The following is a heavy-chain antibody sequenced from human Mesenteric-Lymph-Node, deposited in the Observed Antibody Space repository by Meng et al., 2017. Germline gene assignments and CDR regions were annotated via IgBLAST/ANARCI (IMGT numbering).Heavy chain of an antibody. V-gene: IGHV1-2*06. CDR3: VRDEDISAAGKLFGDY. CDR2: IDPGSGGT. J-gene: IGHJ4*02. Sequence: QVHLVPSGAELKNPGASMKVSCKPSGYTFTAYWLHWVRLAPGQGLEWMGRIDPGSGGTQYPQNFQGRVLMTRDTSISTTYMELSGLRSDDTAVYYCVRDEDISAAGKLFGDYWGQGTLVTVSS. CDR1: GYTFTAYW. D-gene: IGHD6-13*01.